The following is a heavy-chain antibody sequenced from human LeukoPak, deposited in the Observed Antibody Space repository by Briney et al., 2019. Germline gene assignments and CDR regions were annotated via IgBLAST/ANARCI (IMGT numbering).Heavy chain of an antibody. CDR3: AGGVVAASTRYYYYGMDV. D-gene: IGHD2-15*01. V-gene: IGHV4-59*01. Sequence: SETLSLTCTVSGGSISSYYWSWIRQPPGKGLEWIGYIYYSGSTNYNPSLKSRVTISVDTSKNQFSLKLSSVTAADTAVCYCAGGVVAASTRYYYYGMDVWGQGTTVTVSS. CDR1: GGSISSYY. J-gene: IGHJ6*02. CDR2: IYYSGST.